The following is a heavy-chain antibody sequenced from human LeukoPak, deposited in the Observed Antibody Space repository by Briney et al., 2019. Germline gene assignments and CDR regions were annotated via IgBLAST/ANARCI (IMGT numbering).Heavy chain of an antibody. CDR1: GFTFSSYS. V-gene: IGHV3-21*04. Sequence: SGGFLRLSCAASGFTFSSYSMNWVRQAPGKGLEWVSSISSSSSYIYYADSVKGRFTISRDNAKNSLYLQMNSLRAEDTAVYYCARGYSSSYDAFDIWGQGTMVTVSS. CDR2: ISSSSSYI. CDR3: ARGYSSSYDAFDI. J-gene: IGHJ3*02. D-gene: IGHD6-13*01.